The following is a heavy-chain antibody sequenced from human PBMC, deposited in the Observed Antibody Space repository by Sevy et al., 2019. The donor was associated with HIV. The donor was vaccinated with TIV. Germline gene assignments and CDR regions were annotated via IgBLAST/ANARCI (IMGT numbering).Heavy chain of an antibody. CDR1: GFTFGNYA. CDR2: INWDGSSA. V-gene: IGHV3-43D*03. J-gene: IGHJ1*01. D-gene: IGHD3-16*01. CDR3: VKDPRKYAGSLGDYFDH. Sequence: GGSLRLSCEASGFTFGNYAMHWVRQGPGKGLEWVSVINWDGSSAYYADTVEGRFTLSRDNSKNSLYVEMSSLTVEDTAFYYCVKDPRKYAGSLGDYFDHLGQGTLVTVSS.